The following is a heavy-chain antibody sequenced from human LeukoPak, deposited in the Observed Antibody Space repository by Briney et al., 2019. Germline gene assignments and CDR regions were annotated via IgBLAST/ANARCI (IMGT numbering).Heavy chain of an antibody. Sequence: SGGSLRLSCAASGFTFSRYNMNWVRQAPGKGLEWVSSISRTGNYIYYADSVKGRFTISRDNAQNSLFLQMNSLRVEDTAVYYCARVLETDCSGGSCYSGLDYWGQGTPVTVSS. CDR1: GFTFSRYN. CDR3: ARVLETDCSGGSCYSGLDY. D-gene: IGHD2-15*01. V-gene: IGHV3-21*01. J-gene: IGHJ4*02. CDR2: ISRTGNYI.